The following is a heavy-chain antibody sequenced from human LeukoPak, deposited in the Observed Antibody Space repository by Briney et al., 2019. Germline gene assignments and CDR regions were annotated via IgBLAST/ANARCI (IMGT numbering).Heavy chain of an antibody. CDR3: ARLLAFGRFDY. D-gene: IGHD2/OR15-2a*01. CDR1: GGSISSYY. CDR2: IYYSGST. V-gene: IGHV4-59*05. Sequence: SETLSLTCTVSGGSISSYYWSWIRQPPGKGLEWIGSIYYSGSTYYNPSLKSRVTISVDTSKNQFSLKLSSVTAADTAVYYCARLLAFGRFDYWGQGTLVTVSS. J-gene: IGHJ4*02.